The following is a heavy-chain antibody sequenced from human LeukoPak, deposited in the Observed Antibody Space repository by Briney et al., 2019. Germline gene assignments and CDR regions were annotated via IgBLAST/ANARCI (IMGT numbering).Heavy chain of an antibody. D-gene: IGHD2-2*01. CDR2: ISGDGGST. CDR1: GFTFDVYA. Sequence: GGSLRLSCAASGFTFDVYAMHWVRQAPGKGLEWVSLISGDGGSTYYADSVKGRFTISRDNSKNSLYLQMNSLRTEDTALYYCAKIPAAGYYYYYMDVWGKGTTVTVSS. J-gene: IGHJ6*03. CDR3: AKIPAAGYYYYYMDV. V-gene: IGHV3-43*02.